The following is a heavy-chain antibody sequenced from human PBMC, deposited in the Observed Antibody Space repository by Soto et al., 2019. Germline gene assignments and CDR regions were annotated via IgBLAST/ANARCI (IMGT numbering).Heavy chain of an antibody. CDR3: ARTPPPLRFLESSLGFDL. V-gene: IGHV4-34*01. D-gene: IGHD3-3*01. J-gene: IGHJ5*02. Sequence: QVQLQQWGAGLLKPSETLSLTCAVYGGSFSGYYWSWIRQPPGKGLEWIGEINHSGSTNYNPSLKSRVTISVDTSKNQFSLKLSSVTAADTAVYYCARTPPPLRFLESSLGFDLWGQGTLVTVSS. CDR1: GGSFSGYY. CDR2: INHSGST.